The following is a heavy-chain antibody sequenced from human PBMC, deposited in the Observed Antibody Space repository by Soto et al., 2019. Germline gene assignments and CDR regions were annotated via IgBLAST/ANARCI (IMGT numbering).Heavy chain of an antibody. J-gene: IGHJ6*01. Sequence: YGSSRGIMEPGQGLEWMGWISAYNGNTNYAQKLQARATMTTDTSTRTAYMEMRSLTPDDTAVYYCPRGHAFYYYGIGICGEGTT. CDR3: PRGHAFYYYGIGI. V-gene: IGHV1-18*01. D-gene: IGHD3-16*01. CDR1: YG. CDR2: ISAYNGNT.